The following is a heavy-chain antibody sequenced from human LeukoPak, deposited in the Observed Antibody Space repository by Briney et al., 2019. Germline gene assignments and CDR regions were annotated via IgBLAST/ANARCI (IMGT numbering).Heavy chain of an antibody. Sequence: ASVKVSCKASGHTFSSYAMHWVRQAPGQGLEWMGWITPSGDTNYAQKFQGRVAITRDTSITTADMDLSRLTSDDTAVYYCARDRYGDGFAHFDYWGQGALVTVSS. CDR1: GHTFSSYA. D-gene: IGHD5-24*01. CDR3: ARDRYGDGFAHFDY. V-gene: IGHV1-2*02. CDR2: ITPSGDT. J-gene: IGHJ4*02.